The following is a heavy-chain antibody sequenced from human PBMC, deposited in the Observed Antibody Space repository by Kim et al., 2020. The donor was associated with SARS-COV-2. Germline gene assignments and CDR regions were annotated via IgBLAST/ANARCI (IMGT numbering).Heavy chain of an antibody. J-gene: IGHJ6*02. CDR1: GYTFTSYY. CDR2: INPSGGST. CDR3: ARDRYSWFGELSLALQSYGMDV. D-gene: IGHD3-10*01. V-gene: IGHV1-46*01. Sequence: ASVKVSCKASGYTFTSYYMHWVRQAPGQGLEWMGIINPSGGSTSYAQKFQGRVTMTRDTSTSTVYMELSSLRSEDTAVYYCARDRYSWFGELSLALQSYGMDVWGQGTTVTVSS.